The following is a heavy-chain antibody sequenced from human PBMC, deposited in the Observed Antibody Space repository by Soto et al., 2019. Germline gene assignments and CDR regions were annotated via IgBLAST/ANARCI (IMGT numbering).Heavy chain of an antibody. CDR2: VWFDGGNK. V-gene: IGHV3-33*08. CDR3: ARAPAGDYTLYHYYTMDV. Sequence: QVHLVESGGGVVQPGGSLRLSCAASGFTINRNDMYWVRQAPGKGLEWVAVVWFDGGNKFYTDSVKGRFTISRDNSKNTLFLQMNSLRVVDTAVYYCARAPAGDYTLYHYYTMDVWGQGTPVTVSS. CDR1: GFTINRND. J-gene: IGHJ6*02. D-gene: IGHD4-17*01.